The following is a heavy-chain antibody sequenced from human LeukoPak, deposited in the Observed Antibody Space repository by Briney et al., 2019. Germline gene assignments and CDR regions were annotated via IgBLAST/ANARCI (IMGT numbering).Heavy chain of an antibody. V-gene: IGHV3-23*05. Sequence: GGSLRLSCVASGITFSSYAMSWVRQAPGKGLEWVSSSASTTKYAGSVKGRFTISRDNSKNTLYLQMDSLRGEDTAIYYCAKSWRDYDSSGYYAFDIWGQGTMVTVSS. J-gene: IGHJ3*02. CDR3: AKSWRDYDSSGYYAFDI. D-gene: IGHD3-22*01. CDR1: GITFSSYA. CDR2: SASTT.